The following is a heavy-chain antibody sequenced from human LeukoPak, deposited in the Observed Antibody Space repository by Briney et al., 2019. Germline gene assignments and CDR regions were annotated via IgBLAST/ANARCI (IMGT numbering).Heavy chain of an antibody. CDR2: ISGSGGST. J-gene: IGHJ4*02. CDR3: AKDQGLRYGYGYYFDY. CDR1: GFTFSSYA. Sequence: GGSLRLSCAASGFTFSSYAMSWVRQAPGKGLEWVSAISGSGGSTYYADSVKGRFTISRDNSKNTLYLQMNSLSAEDTAVYYCAKDQGLRYGYGYYFDYWPQGTLVSVSS. D-gene: IGHD5-18*01. V-gene: IGHV3-23*01.